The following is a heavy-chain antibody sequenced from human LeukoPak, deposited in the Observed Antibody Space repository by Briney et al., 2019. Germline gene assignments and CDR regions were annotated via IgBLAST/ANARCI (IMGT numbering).Heavy chain of an antibody. CDR3: ARSVRLEHHFDY. Sequence: ASVKVSCKASGYTFTGYYMHWVRQAPGQGLEWMGWINPNSGGTNYAQKFQGRVTMTRDTSISTAYMEPSRLRSDDTAVYYCARSVRLEHHFDYWGQGTLVTVSS. CDR2: INPNSGGT. V-gene: IGHV1-2*02. D-gene: IGHD1/OR15-1a*01. J-gene: IGHJ4*02. CDR1: GYTFTGYY.